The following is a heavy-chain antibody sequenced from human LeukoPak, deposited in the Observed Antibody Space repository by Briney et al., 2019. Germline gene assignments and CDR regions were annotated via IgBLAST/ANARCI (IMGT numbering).Heavy chain of an antibody. CDR3: ARGETTVTIVH. CDR1: GYTFTNYG. V-gene: IGHV7-4-1*01. D-gene: IGHD4-17*01. J-gene: IGHJ4*02. Sequence: ASVKVSCKASGYTFTNYGMNWVRQAPGQGLEWMGWINTNTGNPTYAQGFTGRFVFSLDTSVSTAYLQIGSLKAEDTAVYYCARGETTVTIVHWGQGTLVTVSS. CDR2: INTNTGNP.